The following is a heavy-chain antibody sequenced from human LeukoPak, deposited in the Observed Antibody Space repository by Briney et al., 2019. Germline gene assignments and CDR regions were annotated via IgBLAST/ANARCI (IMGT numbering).Heavy chain of an antibody. CDR3: ARNSNVGDYVDY. D-gene: IGHD2-21*01. V-gene: IGHV4-59*01. CDR1: GGSISSYY. CDR2: IYYSGST. Sequence: SETLSLTCTVSGGSISSYYWSWIRQPPGKGLEWIGYIYYSGSTNYNPSLKGRVTISVDTSKNQFSLKLSSVTAADTAVYYCARNSNVGDYVDYWGQGTLVTVSS. J-gene: IGHJ4*02.